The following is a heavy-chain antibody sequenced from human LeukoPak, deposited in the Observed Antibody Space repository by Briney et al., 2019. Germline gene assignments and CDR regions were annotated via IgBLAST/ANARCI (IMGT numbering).Heavy chain of an antibody. CDR1: GLIFSDSW. CDR2: IKGDGSAK. V-gene: IGHV3-7*03. Sequence: GGSLRLSCAASGLIFSDSWMTWIRQAPGKGLEWVAFIKGDGSAKKYVDSVKGRFTISKDNAKNSLYLQMNSLRAEDTALYHCARNNGMDVWGQGTTVIVSS. J-gene: IGHJ6*02. CDR3: ARNNGMDV.